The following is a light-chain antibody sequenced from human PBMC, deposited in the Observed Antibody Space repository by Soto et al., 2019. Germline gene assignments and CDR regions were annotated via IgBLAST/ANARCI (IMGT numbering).Light chain of an antibody. CDR1: QNIERY. Sequence: DIQMTQSPSSLSASVGDTITIRCRARQNIERYLNWYQHKQGKAPQLLIFAAANLESGVPSRFSGSGSGTDFTLTISRLQPEDVETYYCQQTYSNIHSFGQGTKVDIK. CDR3: QQTYSNIHS. CDR2: AAA. V-gene: IGKV1-39*01. J-gene: IGKJ2*01.